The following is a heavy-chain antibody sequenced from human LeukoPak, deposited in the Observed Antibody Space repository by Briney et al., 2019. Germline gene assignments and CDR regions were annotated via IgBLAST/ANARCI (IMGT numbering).Heavy chain of an antibody. Sequence: GGSLRLSCAASGFTFSDYYMSWIRQAPGKGLEWVSYISSSGSTTYYADSVKGRFTISRDNAKNSLYLQMNSLRAEDTAVYYCAREGNYGSGSYYYYYYYMDVWGKGTTVTVSS. V-gene: IGHV3-11*01. CDR2: ISSSGSTT. J-gene: IGHJ6*03. D-gene: IGHD3-10*01. CDR1: GFTFSDYY. CDR3: AREGNYGSGSYYYYYYYMDV.